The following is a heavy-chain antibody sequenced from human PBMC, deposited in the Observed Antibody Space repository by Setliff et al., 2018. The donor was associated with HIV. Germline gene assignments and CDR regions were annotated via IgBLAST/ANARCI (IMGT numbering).Heavy chain of an antibody. CDR3: ARDFVTGSYFLQ. V-gene: IGHV4-4*08. J-gene: IGHJ1*01. CDR2: MYYSGST. Sequence: SETLSLTCTVSGGSISSHYWSWIRQPPGKGLEWIGYMYYSGSTNYNPSLKSRVTISVDTSKNQFSLKLSSVTAADTAVYYCARDFVTGSYFLQWGQGTLVTVS. D-gene: IGHD1-26*01. CDR1: GGSISSHY.